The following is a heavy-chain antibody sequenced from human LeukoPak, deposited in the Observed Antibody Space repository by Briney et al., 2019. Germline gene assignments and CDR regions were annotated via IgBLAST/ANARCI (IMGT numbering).Heavy chain of an antibody. D-gene: IGHD5-24*01. CDR2: INPNSGGT. CDR3: ARMRVGYNWRLSDY. V-gene: IGHV1-2*04. J-gene: IGHJ4*02. Sequence: ASVKVSCKASGYTFTGYYMHWVRQAPGQGLEWMGWINPNSGGTNYAQKFQGWVTMTGDTSISTAYMELSRLRSDDTAVYYCARMRVGYNWRLSDYWGQGTLVTVSS. CDR1: GYTFTGYY.